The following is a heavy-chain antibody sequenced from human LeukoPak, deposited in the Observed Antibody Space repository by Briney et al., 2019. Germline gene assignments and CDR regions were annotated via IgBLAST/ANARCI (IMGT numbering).Heavy chain of an antibody. CDR2: ISAYNGDT. CDR3: VRDRSLVVREPIISSRGYYHHYGLDV. CDR1: GYTFTSYG. Sequence: GASVKVSCRASGYTFTSYGISWVRQAPGQGLEWVGWISAYNGDTNHAQKFQGRVTMTTDATTSTAYMELRSLRSDDTAVYYCVRDRSLVVREPIISSRGYYHHYGLDVWGQGTTVRVSS. D-gene: IGHD3-10*01. J-gene: IGHJ6*02. V-gene: IGHV1-18*01.